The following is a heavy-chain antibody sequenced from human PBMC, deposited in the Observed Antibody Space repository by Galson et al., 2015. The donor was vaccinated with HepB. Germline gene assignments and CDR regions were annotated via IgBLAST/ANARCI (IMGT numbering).Heavy chain of an antibody. CDR1: GFTFSSYS. D-gene: IGHD2-2*02. CDR2: ISSSSSYI. CDR3: ARVLPGGDIVVVPAAILPRFGYFQH. Sequence: SLRLSCAASGFTFSSYSMNWVRQAPGKGLEWVSSISSSSSYIYYADSVKGRFTISRDNAKNSLYLQMNSLRAEDTAVYYCARVLPGGDIVVVPAAILPRFGYFQHWGQGTLVTVSS. V-gene: IGHV3-21*01. J-gene: IGHJ1*01.